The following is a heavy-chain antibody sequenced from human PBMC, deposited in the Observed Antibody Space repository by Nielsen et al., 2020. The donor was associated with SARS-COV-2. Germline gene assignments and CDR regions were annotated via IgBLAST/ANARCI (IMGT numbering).Heavy chain of an antibody. D-gene: IGHD4-17*01. J-gene: IGHJ6*02. CDR1: GYSFTSYW. CDR3: ARQDTVTPDTYYYYGMDV. V-gene: IGHV5-10-1*01. CDR2: IDPSDSYT. Sequence: GESLKISCKGSGYSFTSYWISWVRQVPGKGLEWMGRIDPSDSYTNYSPSFQGHVTISADKSISTAYLQWSSLKASDTAMYYCARQDTVTPDTYYYYGMDVWGQGTTVTVSS.